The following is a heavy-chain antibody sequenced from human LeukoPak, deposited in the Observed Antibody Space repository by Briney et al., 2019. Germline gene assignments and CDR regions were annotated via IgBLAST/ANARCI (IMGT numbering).Heavy chain of an antibody. D-gene: IGHD4-17*01. Sequence: GGSLRLSCAASGFTFDDYAMHWVRQAPGKGLEWVSGISWNSGSIGYADSVKGRFTISRDNAKNSLYLQMNSLRAEDTALYYCAKASDGDYVDAFDIWGQGTMVTVSS. CDR1: GFTFDDYA. CDR2: ISWNSGSI. J-gene: IGHJ3*02. V-gene: IGHV3-9*01. CDR3: AKASDGDYVDAFDI.